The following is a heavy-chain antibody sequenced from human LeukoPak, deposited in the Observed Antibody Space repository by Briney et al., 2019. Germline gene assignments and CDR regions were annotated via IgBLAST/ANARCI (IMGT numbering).Heavy chain of an antibody. CDR2: CSGSGGST. Sequence: GGSLRLSCAASGFTLSSYAMSWVRQAPGKGLEWVSGCSGSGGSTYYADSVKGRFTISRDSSKNTLYLQMNSLRAEDTAVYYCAKMDDFWGGYYKGRYFDYWGQGTLVTVSS. J-gene: IGHJ4*02. CDR1: GFTLSSYA. V-gene: IGHV3-23*01. D-gene: IGHD3-3*01. CDR3: AKMDDFWGGYYKGRYFDY.